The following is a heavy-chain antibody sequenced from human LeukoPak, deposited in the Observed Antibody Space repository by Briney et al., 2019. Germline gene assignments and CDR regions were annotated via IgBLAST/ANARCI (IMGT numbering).Heavy chain of an antibody. D-gene: IGHD3-10*01. CDR3: VRGDIRLPRSTPDC. V-gene: IGHV3-33*03. CDR1: GFTFSSYG. Sequence: GGSLRLSCAASGFTFSSYGMHWVRQAPGKGLEWVAVIWYDGSQRYYADSVKGRFTISRDNAMNTLYLQMNSLRGEDTAVYYCVRGDIRLPRSTPDCWGQGTLVTVSS. J-gene: IGHJ4*02. CDR2: IWYDGSQR.